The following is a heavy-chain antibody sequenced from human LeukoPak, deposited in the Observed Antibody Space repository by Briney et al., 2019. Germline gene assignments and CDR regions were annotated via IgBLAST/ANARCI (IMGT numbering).Heavy chain of an antibody. J-gene: IGHJ4*02. CDR2: IYHSGST. Sequence: PSETLSLTCTVSGYSISSDYYWGWIRQPPGKGLEWIGSIYHSGSTYYNPSLKSRVTISVDTSKNHFSLKLSSVTAADTAVYYCASVDPTVTTPYDFDYWGQGTLVTVSS. V-gene: IGHV4-38-2*02. CDR3: ASVDPTVTTPYDFDY. D-gene: IGHD4-17*01. CDR1: GYSISSDYY.